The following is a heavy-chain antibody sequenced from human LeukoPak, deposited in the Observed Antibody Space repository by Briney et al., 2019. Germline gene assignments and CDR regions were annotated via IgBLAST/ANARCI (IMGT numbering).Heavy chain of an antibody. D-gene: IGHD3-16*01. CDR2: IYPGDSDT. J-gene: IGHJ3*01. Sequence: GESLKISCKGSGYSFTNSWIAWVRQMPGKGLEWMGIIYPGDSDTRYSPSFQGQVTTSVDRSISTAYLQWSSLKASDTAMCYCATSRGRAYNYAYEAFDFWGQGTMVTVSS. V-gene: IGHV5-51*01. CDR1: GYSFTNSW. CDR3: ATSRGRAYNYAYEAFDF.